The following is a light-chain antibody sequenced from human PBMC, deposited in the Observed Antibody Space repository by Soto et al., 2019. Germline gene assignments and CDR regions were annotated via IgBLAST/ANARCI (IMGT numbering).Light chain of an antibody. Sequence: EIVLTQPPGTLSLSPGEIATLSCWASQSISSNYLAWYQQKPGQPPRILISGSYIRGTCIKKRFSGSASGTNFTLTISSREPEDFAVFYCQQYERSPVSSGPGTKVDFK. CDR2: GSY. CDR1: QSISSNY. J-gene: IGKJ3*01. V-gene: IGKV3-20*01. CDR3: QQYERSPVS.